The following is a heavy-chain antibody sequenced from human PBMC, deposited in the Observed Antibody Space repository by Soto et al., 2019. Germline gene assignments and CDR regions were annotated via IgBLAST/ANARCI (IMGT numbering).Heavy chain of an antibody. CDR2: IDQSGST. CDR3: ATDLNTMIVFDQ. D-gene: IGHD3-22*01. J-gene: IGHJ4*02. CDR1: GYSISSGYY. V-gene: IGHV4-38-2*01. Sequence: SETLSLTCAVSGYSISSGYYWGWIRQPPGKGLGWIGSIDQSGSTSYDASLKSRVTISADTSKNQISLMLTSVTAADTAVYYCATDLNTMIVFDQWGQGTQVTVSS.